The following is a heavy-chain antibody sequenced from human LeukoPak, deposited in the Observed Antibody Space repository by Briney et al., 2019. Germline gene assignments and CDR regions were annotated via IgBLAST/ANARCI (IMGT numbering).Heavy chain of an antibody. D-gene: IGHD2-15*01. V-gene: IGHV1-2*02. CDR3: ARAIRYCSGGSCS. Sequence: ASVKVSCKASGYTFTDYYMLWVRQAPGQGLEWMGWINPNSGGSNYAQKFQGRVTMTRDTSISTADVELSRLTSDDTAVYYCARAIRYCSGGSCSWGQGTLVTVSS. CDR2: INPNSGGS. J-gene: IGHJ5*02. CDR1: GYTFTDYY.